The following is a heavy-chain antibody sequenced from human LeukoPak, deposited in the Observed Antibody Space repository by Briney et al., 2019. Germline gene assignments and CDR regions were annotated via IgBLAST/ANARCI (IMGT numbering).Heavy chain of an antibody. J-gene: IGHJ3*02. V-gene: IGHV1-46*01. D-gene: IGHD3-22*01. CDR1: GYTFTSYY. Sequence: ASVKVSCKASGYTFTSYYVHWVRQAPGQGLEWMGIINPSGGSTSYAQKFQGGVTMTRDTSTSTVYMELSSLRSEDTAVYYCARDRSHYYDSSGYYYTPDAFDIWGQGTMVTVSS. CDR3: ARDRSHYYDSSGYYYTPDAFDI. CDR2: INPSGGST.